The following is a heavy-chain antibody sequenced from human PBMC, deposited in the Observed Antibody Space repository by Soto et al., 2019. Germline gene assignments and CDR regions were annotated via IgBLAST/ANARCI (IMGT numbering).Heavy chain of an antibody. CDR2: INPNSGGT. CDR1: GYTFTGYY. D-gene: IGHD6-19*01. V-gene: IGHV1-2*02. Sequence: AASVKVSCKASGYTFTGYYMHWVRQAPGQGLEWMGWINPNSGGTNYAQKFQGRVTMTRDTSISTAYMELSRLRSDDTAVYYCARDHIAVAGGWFDPWGQGTLVTISS. J-gene: IGHJ5*02. CDR3: ARDHIAVAGGWFDP.